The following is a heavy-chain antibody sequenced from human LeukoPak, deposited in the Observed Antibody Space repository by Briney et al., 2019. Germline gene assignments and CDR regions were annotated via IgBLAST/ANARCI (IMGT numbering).Heavy chain of an antibody. CDR1: GGSISSHY. Sequence: PSETLSLTCTVSGGSISSHYWSWIRQPPGKGLEWIGYIYYSGSTNYNPSLKSRVTISVDTSKNQFSLKLSSVTAADTAVYYCARHDSSGYSAFDIWGQGTMVTVSS. D-gene: IGHD3-22*01. J-gene: IGHJ3*02. CDR2: IYYSGST. CDR3: ARHDSSGYSAFDI. V-gene: IGHV4-59*08.